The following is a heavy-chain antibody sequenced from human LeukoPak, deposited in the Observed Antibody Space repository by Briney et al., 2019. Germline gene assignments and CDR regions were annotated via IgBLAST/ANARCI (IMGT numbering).Heavy chain of an antibody. J-gene: IGHJ4*02. CDR3: ARTTVVAKYFDY. V-gene: IGHV4-34*01. D-gene: IGHD4-23*01. Sequence: SETLSLTCAVYGGSFSGYYWGWIRQPPGKGLEWIGEINHSGSTNYNPSLKSRVTISVDTSKNQFSLKLSSVTAADTAVYYCARTTVVAKYFDYWGQGTLVTVSS. CDR2: INHSGST. CDR1: GGSFSGYY.